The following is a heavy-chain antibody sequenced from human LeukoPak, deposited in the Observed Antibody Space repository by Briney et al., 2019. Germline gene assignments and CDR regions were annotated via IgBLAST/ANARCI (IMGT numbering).Heavy chain of an antibody. V-gene: IGHV3-21*01. CDR2: ISTSSSYI. D-gene: IGHD1-26*01. Sequence: AGGSLRLSCAAYGFTFSSYSMNWVRQAPGKGLEWVSFISTSSSYIYYADSVKGRFTISRDNAKNSLYLQMNSLGPEDTAVYYCARDPYSGNYGDYYYYYMDVWGKGTTVTISS. CDR1: GFTFSSYS. CDR3: ARDPYSGNYGDYYYYYMDV. J-gene: IGHJ6*03.